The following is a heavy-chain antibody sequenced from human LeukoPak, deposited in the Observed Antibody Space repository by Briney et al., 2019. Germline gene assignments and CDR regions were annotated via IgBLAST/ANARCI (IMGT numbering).Heavy chain of an antibody. V-gene: IGHV4-34*01. CDR2: INHSGST. CDR1: GGSISSYY. CDR3: ARGPYVIAVAGTDSVESSDYGMDV. Sequence: ESGPGLVKPSETLSLTCTVSGGSISSYYWSWIRQPPGKGLEWIGEINHSGSTNYNPSLKSRVTISVDTSKNQFSLKLSSVTAADTAVYYCARGPYVIAVAGTDSVESSDYGMDVWGQGTTVTVSS. D-gene: IGHD6-19*01. J-gene: IGHJ6*02.